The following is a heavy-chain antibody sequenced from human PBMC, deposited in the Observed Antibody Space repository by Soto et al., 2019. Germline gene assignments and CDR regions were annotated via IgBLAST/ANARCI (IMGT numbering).Heavy chain of an antibody. CDR2: ISGSSDNI. D-gene: IGHD2-2*01. Sequence: PGGSLRLSCAASGFTFSDYFMSWIRQAPGKGLEWVSFISGSSDNIKYADSVKGRFTISRDNAKNSLYLQMNSLRAEDTAVYYCVRDSARIVVVHRVDGENWFDPCGQGAVVTVSS. V-gene: IGHV3-11*06. CDR3: VRDSARIVVVHRVDGENWFDP. J-gene: IGHJ5*02. CDR1: GFTFSDYF.